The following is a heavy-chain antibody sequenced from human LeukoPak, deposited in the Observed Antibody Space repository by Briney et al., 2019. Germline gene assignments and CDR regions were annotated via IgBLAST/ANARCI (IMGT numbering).Heavy chain of an antibody. CDR3: TKLGYCSSTSCYPEAFDI. D-gene: IGHD2-2*01. CDR2: ISGSGGST. Sequence: GSLRLSCAASGFTFSSYAMSWVRQAPGKGLEWVSAISGSGGSTYYADSVKGRFTISRDNSKNTLYLQMNSLRAEDTAVYYCTKLGYCSSTSCYPEAFDIWGQGTMVTVSS. V-gene: IGHV3-23*01. J-gene: IGHJ3*02. CDR1: GFTFSSYA.